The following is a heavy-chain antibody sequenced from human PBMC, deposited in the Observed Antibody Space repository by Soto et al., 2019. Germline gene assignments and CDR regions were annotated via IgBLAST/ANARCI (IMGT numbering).Heavy chain of an antibody. J-gene: IGHJ6*02. CDR3: ARCSTAAGTDYYHGMDV. D-gene: IGHD6-13*01. Sequence: GESLKISCKGSGYSFTSYWISWVRQMPGKGLEWMGRIDPSDSYTNYSPSFQGHVTISADKSISTAYLQWSSLKASDTVMYYCARCSTAAGTDYYHGMDVWGQGTTVTVSS. V-gene: IGHV5-10-1*01. CDR2: IDPSDSYT. CDR1: GYSFTSYW.